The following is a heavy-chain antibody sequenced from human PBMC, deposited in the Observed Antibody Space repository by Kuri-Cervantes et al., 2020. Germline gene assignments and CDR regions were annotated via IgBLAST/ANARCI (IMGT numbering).Heavy chain of an antibody. CDR1: GFTFSTFS. V-gene: IGHV3-33*08. CDR2: IWYDGSNK. CDR3: ARDGRAGTVTTAFYGMDV. Sequence: GESLKISCAVSGFTFSTFSTSWLSWVRQAPGKGLEWVAVIWYDGSNKYYADSVKGRFTISRDNSKNTLYLQMNSLRAEDTAGYYCARDGRAGTVTTAFYGMDVWGQGTTVTVSS. J-gene: IGHJ6*02. D-gene: IGHD4-17*01.